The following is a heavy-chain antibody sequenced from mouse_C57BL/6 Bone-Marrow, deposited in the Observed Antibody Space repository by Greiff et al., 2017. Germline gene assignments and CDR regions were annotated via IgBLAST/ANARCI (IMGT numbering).Heavy chain of an antibody. V-gene: IGHV3-6*01. CDR1: GYSITSGYY. D-gene: IGHD2-4*01. J-gene: IGHJ1*03. Sequence: ESGPGLVKPSQSLSLTCSVTGYSITSGYYWNWIRQFPGNKLEWMGYISYDGSNNYNPSLKNRISITRDPSKNQFFLKLNSVTTEDTATYYCAREQDYDYDWYFDVWGTGTTVTVSS. CDR3: AREQDYDYDWYFDV. CDR2: ISYDGSN.